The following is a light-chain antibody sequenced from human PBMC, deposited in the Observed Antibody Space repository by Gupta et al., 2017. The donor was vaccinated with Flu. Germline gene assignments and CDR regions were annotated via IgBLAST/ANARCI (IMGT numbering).Light chain of an antibody. CDR1: STDVGAYNY. CDR2: EVS. V-gene: IGLV2-14*01. Sequence: QSALTQPASVSGSPGQSIAISCTGTSTDVGAYNYVSWYQHYPGKALQLMIYEVSNRPSGVSNRFSGSKSGNTASLTISGLQTDDEADYYCSSFTSSKTWVFGGGTKLTVL. CDR3: SSFTSSKTWV. J-gene: IGLJ3*02.